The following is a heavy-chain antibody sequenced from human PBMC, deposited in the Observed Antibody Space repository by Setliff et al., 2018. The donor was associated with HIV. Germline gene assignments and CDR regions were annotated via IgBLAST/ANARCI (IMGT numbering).Heavy chain of an antibody. D-gene: IGHD3-22*01. CDR3: AKAGLVFSSGYYDY. CDR2: LSARGGNT. V-gene: IGHV3-23*01. CDR1: GFTFSSFA. Sequence: PGGSLRLSCAASGFTFSSFAMSWVRQAPGKGLAWVSGLSARGGNTYYADSVKGRFTISRDNSKNTLFLQMNSLRPEDTAVYYCAKAGLVFSSGYYDYWGQGTLVTVS. J-gene: IGHJ4*02.